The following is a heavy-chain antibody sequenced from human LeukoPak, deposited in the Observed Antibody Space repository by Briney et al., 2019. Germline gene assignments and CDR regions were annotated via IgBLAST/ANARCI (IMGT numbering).Heavy chain of an antibody. J-gene: IGHJ6*02. CDR3: ARDLYDFWSGYPRYYYYGMDV. CDR1: GYTFTGYY. D-gene: IGHD3-3*01. V-gene: IGHV1-2*02. CDR2: INPNSGGT. Sequence: GASVKVSCTASGYTFTGYYMHWVRQAPGQGLEWMGWINPNSGGTNYAQKFQGRVTMTRDTSISTAYMELSRLRSDDTAVYYCARDLYDFWSGYPRYYYYGMDVWGQGTTVTVSS.